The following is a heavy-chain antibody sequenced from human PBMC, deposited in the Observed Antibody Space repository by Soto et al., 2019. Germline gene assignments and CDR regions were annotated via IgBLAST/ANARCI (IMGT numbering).Heavy chain of an antibody. J-gene: IGHJ4*02. D-gene: IGHD3-16*01. V-gene: IGHV3-74*01. CDR3: ARGPSGSAFYVGDY. CDR1: EFTFRNYW. CDR2: ISPDGSST. Sequence: DVQLVESGGALVQPGGSLRLPCEASEFTFRNYWMHWVRRVPGKGLVWVSRISPDGSSTSYADSVRGRFTISRDNAKNTLYLQMNSLRVEDTAVYYCARGPSGSAFYVGDYWGQGTQVTVSS.